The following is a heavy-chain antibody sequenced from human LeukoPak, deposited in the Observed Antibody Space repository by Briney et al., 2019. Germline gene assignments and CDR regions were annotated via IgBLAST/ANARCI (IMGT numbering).Heavy chain of an antibody. CDR2: IYYSGST. CDR1: GGSISSYY. V-gene: IGHV4-59*01. CDR3: ARGQRGYSSSWYDY. D-gene: IGHD6-13*01. J-gene: IGHJ4*02. Sequence: SETLSLTCTVAGGSISSYYWSWIRQPPGKGLEWVGYIYYSGSTNYNPSLKSRVTISVDTSKNQFSLKLSSVTAADTAVYYCARGQRGYSSSWYDYWGQGTLVTVSS.